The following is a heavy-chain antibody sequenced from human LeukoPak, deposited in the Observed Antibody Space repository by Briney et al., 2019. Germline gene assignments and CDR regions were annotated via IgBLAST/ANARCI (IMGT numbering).Heavy chain of an antibody. CDR3: ARDSRRVGATGGSDY. CDR1: GFIFSDYW. Sequence: GGSLRLSCAASGFIFSDYWMSWVRQAPGKGLEWVANIKQDGSEKNYVDSVKGRFTISRDNAKNSLYLQLNSLRVDDTAVYYCARDSRRVGATGGSDYRGQGTLVTVSS. J-gene: IGHJ4*02. V-gene: IGHV3-7*03. D-gene: IGHD1-26*01. CDR2: IKQDGSEK.